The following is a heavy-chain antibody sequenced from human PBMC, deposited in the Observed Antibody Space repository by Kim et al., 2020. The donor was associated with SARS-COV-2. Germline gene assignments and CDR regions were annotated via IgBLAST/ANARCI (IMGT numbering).Heavy chain of an antibody. V-gene: IGHV4-59*01. CDR1: GGSISSYY. CDR3: ARVGVYSYRTYFDY. J-gene: IGHJ4*02. D-gene: IGHD5-18*01. Sequence: SETLSLTCTVSGGSISSYYWSWIRQPPGKGLEWIGYIYYSGSTNYNPSLKSRVTISVDTSKNQFSLKLSSVTAADTAVYYCARVGVYSYRTYFDYWGQGTLVTVSS. CDR2: IYYSGST.